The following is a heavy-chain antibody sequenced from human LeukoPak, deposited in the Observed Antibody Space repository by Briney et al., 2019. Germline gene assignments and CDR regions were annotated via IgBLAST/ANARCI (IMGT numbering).Heavy chain of an antibody. CDR1: GDSSTNSLYY. D-gene: IGHD6-19*01. CDR2: IDYSGST. J-gene: IGHJ4*02. Sequence: SETLSLTCTVSGDSSTNSLYYWGWIRQPPGKGLEWIGSIDYSGSTYYNPSLKSRATISIDTSKNQFSLKLSSVTAADTAVYYCAREYTLYRSGWFLDYWGQGTAVTVSS. CDR3: AREYTLYRSGWFLDY. V-gene: IGHV4-39*07.